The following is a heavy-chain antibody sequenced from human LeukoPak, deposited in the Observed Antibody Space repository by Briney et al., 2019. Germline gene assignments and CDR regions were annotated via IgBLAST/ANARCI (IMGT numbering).Heavy chain of an antibody. J-gene: IGHJ4*02. CDR1: GFTFSTYG. V-gene: IGHV3-23*01. D-gene: IGHD3-16*01. CDR2: VSNSGDTT. CDR3: ANIGSSTFGSTGF. Sequence: GGSLRLSCVASGFTFSTYGMIRVRRAPGKGPEWVSLVSNSGDTTNYADSVKGRFTISRDNSKNTLYLQMDSLRAEDTAAYYCANIGSSTFGSTGFWGQGTLVTVPS.